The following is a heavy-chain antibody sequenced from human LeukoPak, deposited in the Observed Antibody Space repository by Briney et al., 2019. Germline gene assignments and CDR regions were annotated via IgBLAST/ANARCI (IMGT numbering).Heavy chain of an antibody. CDR2: ISYDGSNK. V-gene: IGHV3-30*18. J-gene: IGHJ4*02. CDR1: GFTFSSYG. Sequence: GRSLRLSCAASGFTFSSYGMHWVRQAPGKGLEWVAVISYDGSNKYYADSVKGRFTISRDNSKNTLYLQMNSLRAEDTAVYYCAKFFLVVVPAVIGWGQGTLVTVSS. CDR3: AKFFLVVVPAVIG. D-gene: IGHD2-2*01.